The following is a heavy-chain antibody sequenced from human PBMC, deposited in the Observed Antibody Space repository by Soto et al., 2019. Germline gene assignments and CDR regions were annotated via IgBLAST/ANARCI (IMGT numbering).Heavy chain of an antibody. CDR3: AREQPPIAVAGTFFYYYGMDV. CDR2: IIPIFGTA. J-gene: IGHJ6*02. V-gene: IGHV1-69*01. CDR1: GGTFSSYA. D-gene: IGHD6-19*01. Sequence: QVQLVQSGAEVKKPGSSVKVSCKASGGTFSSYAISWVRQAPGQGLEWMGGIIPIFGTANYAQKFQGRVTITADESTSTDYMELSSLRSEDTAVYYCAREQPPIAVAGTFFYYYGMDVWGQGTTVTVSS.